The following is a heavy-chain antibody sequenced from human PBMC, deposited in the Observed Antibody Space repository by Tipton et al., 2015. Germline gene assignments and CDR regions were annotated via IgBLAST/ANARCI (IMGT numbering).Heavy chain of an antibody. CDR1: GGSISTRTYY. Sequence: TLSLTCSVSGGSISTRTYYWGWIRQPPGKGLEFIGTIYYSGSTYYNPSLKSRVSISGDTSKNHFSLGLSSVTAADTAVYYCARGSFDIWGQGTLVTVSS. J-gene: IGHJ3*02. V-gene: IGHV4-39*01. CDR3: ARGSFDI. CDR2: IYYSGST.